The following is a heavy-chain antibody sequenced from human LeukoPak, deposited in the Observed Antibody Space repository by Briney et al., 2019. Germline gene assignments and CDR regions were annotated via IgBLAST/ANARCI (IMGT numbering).Heavy chain of an antibody. V-gene: IGHV4-34*01. D-gene: IGHD4-17*01. CDR2: INHSGST. CDR1: GGSFSGYY. J-gene: IGHJ2*01. CDR3: ARTVTTSPWYFDL. Sequence: PSETLSLTCAVYGGSFSGYYWSWIRQPPGKGLEWIGEINHSGSTNYNPSLKSRVTISVDTSKNQFSLKLSSVTAADTAVYYCARTVTTSPWYFDLWGRGTLVTVSS.